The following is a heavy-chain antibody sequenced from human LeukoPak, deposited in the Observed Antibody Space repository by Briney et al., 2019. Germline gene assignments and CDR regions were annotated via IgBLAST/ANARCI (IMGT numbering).Heavy chain of an antibody. CDR3: ARAGPYYGTFTPDAFDI. J-gene: IGHJ3*02. D-gene: IGHD4-17*01. CDR1: GFTFSSYS. V-gene: IGHV3-21*01. Sequence: PGGPLRLSCAASGFTFSSYSMNWVRQAPGKGLEWVSSISSGSSYIYYADSVKGRFTTSRDNAKNSLYLQMNSLRAEDTAVYYCARAGPYYGTFTPDAFDIWGQGTMVTVSS. CDR2: ISSGSSYI.